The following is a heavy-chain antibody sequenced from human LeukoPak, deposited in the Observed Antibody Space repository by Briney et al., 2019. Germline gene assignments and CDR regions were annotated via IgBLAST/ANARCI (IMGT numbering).Heavy chain of an antibody. J-gene: IGHJ4*02. Sequence: GGSLRLSCAASGFTVGINHMNWVRQAPGKVLEWVSLIYSGGNTQYADSVKGRFIIFRDSSKNTLYLQMNSLRVEDTAVYYCATRAVAAPYWGQGTLVTVSS. CDR1: GFTVGINH. D-gene: IGHD6-19*01. CDR3: ATRAVAAPY. CDR2: IYSGGNT. V-gene: IGHV3-66*01.